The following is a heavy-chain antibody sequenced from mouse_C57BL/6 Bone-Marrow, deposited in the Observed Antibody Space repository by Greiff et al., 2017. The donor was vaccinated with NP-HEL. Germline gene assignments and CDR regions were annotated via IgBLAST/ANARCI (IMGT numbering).Heavy chain of an antibody. D-gene: IGHD1-1*01. J-gene: IGHJ4*01. CDR1: GYTFTSYW. V-gene: IGHV1-50*01. CDR2: IDPSDSYT. CDR3: SSYYYGSSPYYYAMDY. Sequence: VQLQQPGAELVKPGASVKLSCKASGYTFTSYWMQWVKQRPGQGLEWIGEIDPSDSYTNYNQKLKGKATLTVDTSSSTAYMQLSSLTSEDSAVYYCSSYYYGSSPYYYAMDYWGQGTSVTVSS.